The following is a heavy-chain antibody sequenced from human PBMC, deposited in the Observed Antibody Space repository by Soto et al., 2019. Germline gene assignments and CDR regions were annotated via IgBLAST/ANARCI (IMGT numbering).Heavy chain of an antibody. J-gene: IGHJ3*02. Sequence: VGSLRLSCAASGFTVSSNYMSWVRQAPGKGLEWVSVIYSGGSTYYADSVKGRFTISRDNSKNTLYLQMNSLRAEDTAVYYCATVVIGAFDIWGQGTMVTVSS. CDR2: IYSGGST. D-gene: IGHD2-21*01. CDR1: GFTVSSNY. V-gene: IGHV3-66*01. CDR3: ATVVIGAFDI.